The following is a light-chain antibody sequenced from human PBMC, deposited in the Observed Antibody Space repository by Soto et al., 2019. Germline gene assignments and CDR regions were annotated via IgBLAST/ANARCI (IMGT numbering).Light chain of an antibody. CDR1: QTVSSSF. V-gene: IGKV3-20*01. J-gene: IGKJ5*01. CDR3: QQYGSSIT. Sequence: EMVLTQSPDTLSLSPGERATLSCRASQTVSSSFLAWYQQRPGQAPRLLIYGASSRATGIPDRFSGSGSGTDFTLTISRLEPEDFAVYYCQQYGSSITFGQGTRLEIK. CDR2: GAS.